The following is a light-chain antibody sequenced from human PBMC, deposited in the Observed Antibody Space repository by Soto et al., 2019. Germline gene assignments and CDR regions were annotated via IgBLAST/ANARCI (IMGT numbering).Light chain of an antibody. CDR3: SSYTSSSTTPYV. V-gene: IGLV2-14*01. J-gene: IGLJ1*01. CDR2: EVI. Sequence: QSALTQPASVSGSPGQSITISCTGTSSDIGAYNYVSWYRQHPGKAPKLMIYEVINRPSGVSNRVSGSKSDNTASLTISGLEAEDEVDYYCSSYTSSSTTPYVFGTGTKLTVL. CDR1: SSDIGAYNY.